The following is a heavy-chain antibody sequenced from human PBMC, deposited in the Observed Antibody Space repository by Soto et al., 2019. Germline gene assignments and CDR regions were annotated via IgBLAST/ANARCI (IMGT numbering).Heavy chain of an antibody. CDR3: ARDLATAAIGYSYYGMDV. CDR2: ISYDGSNN. Sequence: PGGSLRLSCAASGFTFSSFAMHWVRQAPGKGLAWVAVISYDGSNNYYADSVKGRFTISRDNSKNTLYLQMNSLRAEDTAVYYCARDLATAAIGYSYYGMDVWGQWTTLTVSS. CDR1: GFTFSSFA. D-gene: IGHD2-2*01. V-gene: IGHV3-30-3*01. J-gene: IGHJ6*02.